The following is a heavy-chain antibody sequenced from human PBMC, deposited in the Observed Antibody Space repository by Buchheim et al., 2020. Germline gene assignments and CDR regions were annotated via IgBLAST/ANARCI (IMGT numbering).Heavy chain of an antibody. V-gene: IGHV4-39*07. CDR2: INHSGST. D-gene: IGHD6-6*01. J-gene: IGHJ4*02. CDR1: GGSISSSSYY. Sequence: QLQLQESGPGLVKPSETLSLTCTVSGGSISSSSYYWGWIRQPPGKGLEWIGEINHSGSTNYNPSLKSRVTISVDTSKNQFSLKLSSVTAADTAVYYCARGWGIGREDSSSSGLVYWGQGTL. CDR3: ARGWGIGREDSSSSGLVY.